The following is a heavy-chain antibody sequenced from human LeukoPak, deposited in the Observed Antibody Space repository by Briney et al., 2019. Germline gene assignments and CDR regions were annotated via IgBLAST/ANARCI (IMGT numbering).Heavy chain of an antibody. CDR1: GFSLSTSGVG. CDR3: AHRRCSGSYAVFDY. V-gene: IGHV2-5*02. D-gene: IGHD1-26*01. Sequence: SGPTLVKATQTLTLTCTFSGFSLSTSGVGVGWIRQPPGKALEWLALIYWDDDKRYSPSLKSRLTITKDTSKNQVVLTMTNMDPVDTATYYCAHRRCSGSYAVFDYWGQGTLVTVSS. CDR2: IYWDDDK. J-gene: IGHJ4*02.